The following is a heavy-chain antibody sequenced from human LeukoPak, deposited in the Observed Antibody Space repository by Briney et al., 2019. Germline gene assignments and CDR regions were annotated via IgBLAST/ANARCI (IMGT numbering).Heavy chain of an antibody. Sequence: GGSLRLSCAASGFTVSNAWMSWVRQAPGKGLEWVAVIWYDGSNKYYADSVKGRFTISRDNSKNTLYLQMNSLRAEDTAVYYCARALDYGDSEFDYWGQGTLVTVSS. V-gene: IGHV3-33*08. J-gene: IGHJ4*02. CDR2: IWYDGSNK. D-gene: IGHD4-17*01. CDR1: GFTVSNAW. CDR3: ARALDYGDSEFDY.